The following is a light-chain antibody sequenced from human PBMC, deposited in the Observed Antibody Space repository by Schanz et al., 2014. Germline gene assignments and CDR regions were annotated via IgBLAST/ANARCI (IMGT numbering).Light chain of an antibody. CDR2: DVN. Sequence: QSALTQPASVSGSPGQSITISCTGTSSDVGGYDYVSWYQQHPGKAPKLMIYDVNNRPSGVSHRFSGSKSGTTASLTISDLQAEDEADYYCSSYAGSTLYVFGTGTKLTVL. J-gene: IGLJ1*01. V-gene: IGLV2-14*03. CDR3: SSYAGSTLYV. CDR1: SSDVGGYDY.